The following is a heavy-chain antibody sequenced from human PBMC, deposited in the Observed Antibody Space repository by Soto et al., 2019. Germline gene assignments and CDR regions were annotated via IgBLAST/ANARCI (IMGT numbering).Heavy chain of an antibody. CDR2: LDPRDSFT. V-gene: IGHV5-10-1*01. CDR1: GYTFTNYW. CDR3: ARQKSAVTHAFDI. Sequence: PGESLKISCKGSGYTFTNYWISWVRQTPGKGLEWMGRLDPRDSFTSHSPAFQGHVTISTDKSITTAYLQWSSLKGSDTAIYYCARQKSAVTHAFDIWGQGTMVTVS. D-gene: IGHD4-17*01. J-gene: IGHJ3*02.